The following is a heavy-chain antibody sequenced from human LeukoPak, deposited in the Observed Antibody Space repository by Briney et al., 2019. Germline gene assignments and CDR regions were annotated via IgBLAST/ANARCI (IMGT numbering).Heavy chain of an antibody. CDR2: ISSSSSYI. CDR3: ARDLLRYFDWQRADAFDI. J-gene: IGHJ3*02. CDR1: GFTFSSYS. D-gene: IGHD3-9*01. Sequence: GGSLRLSCAASGFTFSSYSMNWVRQAPGKGLEWVSSISSSSSYIYYADSVKGRFTISRDNAKNSLYLQMNSLRAEDTAVYYCARDLLRYFDWQRADAFDIWGQGTMVTVSS. V-gene: IGHV3-21*01.